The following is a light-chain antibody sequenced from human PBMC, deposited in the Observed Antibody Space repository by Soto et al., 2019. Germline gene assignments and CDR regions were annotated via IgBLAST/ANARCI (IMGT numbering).Light chain of an antibody. Sequence: DIQMTQSPSSLSASVGDRVTITCQASRDIGKYLNWFQEKPGKAPKLLIYDASNLQTGVPSRFIGSGSGTDFTFTISSLQPEDFATYYCQRYDSLPPTFGQGTRLELK. CDR1: RDIGKY. V-gene: IGKV1-33*01. CDR3: QRYDSLPPT. J-gene: IGKJ5*01. CDR2: DAS.